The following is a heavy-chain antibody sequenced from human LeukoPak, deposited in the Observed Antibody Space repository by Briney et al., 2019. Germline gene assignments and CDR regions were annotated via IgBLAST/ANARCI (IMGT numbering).Heavy chain of an antibody. Sequence: GSLRLSCTASGFTFSSYAMSWVRQPPGKGLEWIGSIYYSGSTYYNPSLKSRVTISVDTSKNQFSLKLSSVTAADTAVYYCARLSNYGTNWFDPWGQGTLVTVSS. CDR2: IYYSGST. CDR1: GFTFSSYA. V-gene: IGHV4-39*01. CDR3: ARLSNYGTNWFDP. J-gene: IGHJ5*02. D-gene: IGHD4-11*01.